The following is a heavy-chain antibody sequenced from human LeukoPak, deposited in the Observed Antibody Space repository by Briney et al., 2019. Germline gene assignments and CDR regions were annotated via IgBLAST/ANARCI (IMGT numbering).Heavy chain of an antibody. CDR1: GLTFRSYW. Sequence: LPGGSLRLSCAVSGLTFRSYWMSWVRQAPGKGLEWVANINQEGSEKYFVDSVRGRFTISRDNAKNSLHLQMNTLRAEDTAVYYCARERDGRFFDYWGQGTLVTVSS. D-gene: IGHD5-24*01. CDR3: ARERDGRFFDY. J-gene: IGHJ4*02. CDR2: INQEGSEK. V-gene: IGHV3-7*01.